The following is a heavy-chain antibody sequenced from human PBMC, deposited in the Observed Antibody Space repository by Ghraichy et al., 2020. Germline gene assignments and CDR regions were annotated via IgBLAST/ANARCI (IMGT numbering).Heavy chain of an antibody. Sequence: SETLSLTCAVYGGSFSGYYWSWIRQPPGKGLEWIGEINHSGSTNYNPSLKSRVTISVDTSKNQFSLKLSSVTAADTAVYYCARGGRRRITIFGVVIKGHDAFDIWGQGTMVTVSS. J-gene: IGHJ3*02. V-gene: IGHV4-34*01. CDR3: ARGGRRRITIFGVVIKGHDAFDI. CDR1: GGSFSGYY. D-gene: IGHD3-3*01. CDR2: INHSGST.